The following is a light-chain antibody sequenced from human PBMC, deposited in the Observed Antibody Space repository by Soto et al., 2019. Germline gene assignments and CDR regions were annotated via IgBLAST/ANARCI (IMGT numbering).Light chain of an antibody. CDR3: CSYAGSRIVL. V-gene: IGLV2-8*01. CDR2: EVT. Sequence: QSVLTQPPSASGSPGQSVTISCTGTSSDVGGYNYVSWYQQHPGKAPKLMIYEVTKRPSGVSNRFSGSKSGNTASLTISGLQAEDEADYYCCSYAGSRIVLFGGGTKLTVL. CDR1: SSDVGGYNY. J-gene: IGLJ2*01.